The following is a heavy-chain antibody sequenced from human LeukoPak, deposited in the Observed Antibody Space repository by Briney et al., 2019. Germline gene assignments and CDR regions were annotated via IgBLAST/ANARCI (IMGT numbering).Heavy chain of an antibody. J-gene: IGHJ4*02. D-gene: IGHD3-3*01. CDR2: IYYSGST. V-gene: IGHV4-61*01. CDR3: ARLYYDFWSGYYYFDY. Sequence: PSETLSLTFTVSGGSVSSGSYYWSWIRQPPGKGLEWTGYIYYSGSTNYNPSLKSRVTISVDTSKNQFSLKLSSVTAADTAVYYCARLYYDFWSGYYYFDYWGQGTLVTVSS. CDR1: GGSVSSGSYY.